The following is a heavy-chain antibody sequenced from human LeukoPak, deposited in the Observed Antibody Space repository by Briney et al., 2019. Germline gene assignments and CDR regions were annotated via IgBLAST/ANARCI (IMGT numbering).Heavy chain of an antibody. J-gene: IGHJ4*02. Sequence: GGSLRLSCAASGFTFSSYAMSWVRQAPGKGLEWVANIKQDGSEKYYVDSVKGRFTISRDNAKNSLYLQMNSLRAEDTAVYYCARDLDGDLFDYWGQGTLVTVSS. CDR1: GFTFSSYA. V-gene: IGHV3-7*01. CDR3: ARDLDGDLFDY. D-gene: IGHD5-24*01. CDR2: IKQDGSEK.